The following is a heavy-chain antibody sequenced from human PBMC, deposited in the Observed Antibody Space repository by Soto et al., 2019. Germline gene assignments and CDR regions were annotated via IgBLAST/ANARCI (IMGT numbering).Heavy chain of an antibody. V-gene: IGHV3-48*02. J-gene: IGHJ4*02. Sequence: PGGSLRLSCAASGLTFSQYSMNWVRQAPGKGLDWLSYISLSSTIIYYADSVKGRFTISRDNAKNSLYLQMNSLRDEDSAVYFCARGVGTLDYWGQGTLVTVSS. CDR3: ARGVGTLDY. CDR2: ISLSSTII. CDR1: GLTFSQYS.